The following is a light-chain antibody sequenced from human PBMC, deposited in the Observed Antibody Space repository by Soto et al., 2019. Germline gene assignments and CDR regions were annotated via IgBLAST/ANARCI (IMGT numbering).Light chain of an antibody. CDR3: QQYDPSPPYT. CDR1: QSVTNNY. V-gene: IGKV3-20*01. Sequence: IVLTQSPGTLSVSPGEGATLSCRASQSVTNNYLAWYRQRPGQAPSLLIYGASNRATGVPDRFSGSGSGTDFTLTISRLEPEDVALYFCQQYDPSPPYTFGQGNKLEIK. J-gene: IGKJ2*01. CDR2: GAS.